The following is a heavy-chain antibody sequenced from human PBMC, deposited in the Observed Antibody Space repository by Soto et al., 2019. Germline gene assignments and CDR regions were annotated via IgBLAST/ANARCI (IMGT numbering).Heavy chain of an antibody. J-gene: IGHJ6*02. CDR3: ASGTEVSPSWDV. V-gene: IGHV4-31*03. Sequence: QVQLQESGPGLVKPSQTLSLTCTVSGGSISSGGYYWSWIRQHPGKGLGWIGDIYYSGSTYYNPSLMSRVTISVDTSKNQFSLKLSSVTAADTAVYYCASGTEVSPSWDVWGQGTTVTVSS. CDR2: IYYSGST. D-gene: IGHD1-26*01. CDR1: GGSISSGGYY.